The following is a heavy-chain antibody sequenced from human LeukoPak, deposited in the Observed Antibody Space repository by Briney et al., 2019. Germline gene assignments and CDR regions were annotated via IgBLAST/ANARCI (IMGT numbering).Heavy chain of an antibody. V-gene: IGHV3-11*04. J-gene: IGHJ3*02. D-gene: IGHD4-23*01. Sequence: GGSLRLSCAASGSTFSDYYMSWIRQAPGKGLEWVSYISSSGSTIYYADSVKGRFNISRDNAKNSLYLQMNSLRAEDTAVYYCARVLGNPAAFDIWGQGTMVTVSS. CDR2: ISSSGSTI. CDR1: GSTFSDYY. CDR3: ARVLGNPAAFDI.